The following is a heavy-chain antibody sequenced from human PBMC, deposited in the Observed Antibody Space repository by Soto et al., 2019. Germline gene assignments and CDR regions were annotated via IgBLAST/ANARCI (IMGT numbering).Heavy chain of an antibody. J-gene: IGHJ4*02. CDR1: GFSLHTSGVG. D-gene: IGHD1-26*01. Sequence: QITLRESGPTRVRPTQTLSLTCSFSGFSLHTSGVGVGWIRQPPGKALEWLAIIYWDDDKRYSPSLKSRLSITKDXXEXHXXLTMTTMDPVDTATYYCAYRALYSGSYWDGGYFDSWGQGTLITVSS. V-gene: IGHV2-5*02. CDR3: AYRALYSGSYWDGGYFDS. CDR2: IYWDDDK.